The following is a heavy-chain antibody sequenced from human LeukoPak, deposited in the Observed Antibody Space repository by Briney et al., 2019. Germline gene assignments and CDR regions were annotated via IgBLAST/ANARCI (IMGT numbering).Heavy chain of an antibody. CDR1: GYTFTGYY. V-gene: IGHV1-2*02. D-gene: IGHD3-22*01. Sequence: WASVKVSCKASGYTFTGYYMHWVRQAPGQGLEWMGWINPNSGGTNYAQKFQGRVTMTRDTSISTAYMELSRLRSDDTAVYYCARAPYYDSSGYYHAEYFQHWGQGTLVTVSS. CDR2: INPNSGGT. CDR3: ARAPYYDSSGYYHAEYFQH. J-gene: IGHJ1*01.